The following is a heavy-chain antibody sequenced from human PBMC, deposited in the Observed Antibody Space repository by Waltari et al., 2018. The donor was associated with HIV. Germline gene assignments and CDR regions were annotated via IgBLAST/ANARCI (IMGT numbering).Heavy chain of an antibody. V-gene: IGHV1-8*01. D-gene: IGHD4-17*01. J-gene: IGHJ4*02. CDR3: ARGPQDYPKYYFDY. Sequence: QVQLVQSGAEVKKPGASVKVSCKASGYTFTSYDINWVRPATGQGLEWLGWMNPNSCNTGYAQRFQGRVTMTRNTSISTAYMELSSLRSEDTAVYFCARGPQDYPKYYFDYWGQGTLVTVSS. CDR2: MNPNSCNT. CDR1: GYTFTSYD.